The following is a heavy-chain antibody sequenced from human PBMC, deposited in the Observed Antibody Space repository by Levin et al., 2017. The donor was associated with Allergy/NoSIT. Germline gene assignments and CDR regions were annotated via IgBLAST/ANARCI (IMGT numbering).Heavy chain of an antibody. Sequence: ASVKVSCKASGGTFSSYAISWVRQAPGQGLEWMGGIIPIFGTANYAQKFQGRVTITADESTSTAYMELSSLRSEDTAVYYCAREGLAPGIAVAGTWQPTWGQGTLVTVSS. CDR2: IIPIFGTA. V-gene: IGHV1-69*13. J-gene: IGHJ5*02. D-gene: IGHD6-19*01. CDR3: AREGLAPGIAVAGTWQPT. CDR1: GGTFSSYA.